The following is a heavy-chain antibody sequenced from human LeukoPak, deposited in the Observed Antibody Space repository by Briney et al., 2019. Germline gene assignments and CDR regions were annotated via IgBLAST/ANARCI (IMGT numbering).Heavy chain of an antibody. CDR2: ISGSGGST. J-gene: IGHJ4*02. Sequence: GESLRLSCAASGFTFSSYAMSWVRQAPGKGLEWVSAISGSGGSTYYADSVKGRFTISRDNSKNTLYLQMNSLRAEDTAVYYCAKDRLSYSSGWYCPYWGQGTLVTVSS. CDR1: GFTFSSYA. CDR3: AKDRLSYSSGWYCPY. D-gene: IGHD6-19*01. V-gene: IGHV3-23*01.